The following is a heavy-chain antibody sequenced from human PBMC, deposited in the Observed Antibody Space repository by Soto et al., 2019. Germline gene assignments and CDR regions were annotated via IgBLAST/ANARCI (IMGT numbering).Heavy chain of an antibody. D-gene: IGHD2-15*01. J-gene: IGHJ6*02. CDR2: ISAYNGNT. CDR1: GYTFTSYG. V-gene: IGHV1-18*01. Sequence: ASVKVSCKASGYTFTSYGISWVRQAPGQGLEWMGWISAYNGNTNYAQKLQGRVTMTTDTSTSTAYMGLRRMRSDDTAVYYCARDRCSGGSCYNYYYYGMDVWGQGTTVTVSS. CDR3: ARDRCSGGSCYNYYYYGMDV.